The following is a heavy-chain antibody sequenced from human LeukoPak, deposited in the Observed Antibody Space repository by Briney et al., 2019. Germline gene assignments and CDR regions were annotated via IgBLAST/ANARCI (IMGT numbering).Heavy chain of an antibody. D-gene: IGHD3-22*01. CDR3: ARLNYDSSGSYFDY. CDR1: GYTFTCYY. V-gene: IGHV1-2*02. Sequence: ASVKVSCKASGYTFTCYYMHWVRQAPGQGIEWMGWINPNSGGTNYAQKFQGRVTMTRDTSISTAYMELSRLRSDDTAVYYCARLNYDSSGSYFDYWGQGTLVTVSS. J-gene: IGHJ4*02. CDR2: INPNSGGT.